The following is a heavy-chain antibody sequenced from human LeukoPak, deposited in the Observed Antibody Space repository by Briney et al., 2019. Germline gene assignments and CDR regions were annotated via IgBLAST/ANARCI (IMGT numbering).Heavy chain of an antibody. V-gene: IGHV1-8*01. J-gene: IGHJ4*02. CDR1: GYTFTSYD. Sequence: GASVKVSCKASGYTFTSYDINWVRQATGQGLEWMGWMNPNSGNTGYAQKFQGRVTMTRNTSISTAYMELSSLRSEDTAEYYCARGLIAAAGNLVYWGQGTLVTVSS. D-gene: IGHD6-13*01. CDR3: ARGLIAAAGNLVY. CDR2: MNPNSGNT.